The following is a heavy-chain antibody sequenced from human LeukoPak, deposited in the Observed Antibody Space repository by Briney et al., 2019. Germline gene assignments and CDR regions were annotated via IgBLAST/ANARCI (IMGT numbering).Heavy chain of an antibody. CDR1: GYTFTSYG. Sequence: ASVKVSCKASGYTFTSYGISWVRQAPGQGLEWMGWISAYNGNTNYAQKLQGRVTMTTDTSTSTAYMELRSLRSDDAAVYYCARVAWSGYYTDYWGQGTLVTVSS. J-gene: IGHJ4*02. CDR2: ISAYNGNT. V-gene: IGHV1-18*01. CDR3: ARVAWSGYYTDY. D-gene: IGHD3-3*01.